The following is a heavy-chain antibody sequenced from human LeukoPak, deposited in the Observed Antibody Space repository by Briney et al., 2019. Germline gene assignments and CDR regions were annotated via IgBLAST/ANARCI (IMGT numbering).Heavy chain of an antibody. Sequence: GGSLRLPCAASVLTFSDYWMNWVRQAPGKGLERMAIIKQDGSEKLYLDSVKGRFTISRDNAKSSLYLQVNHLRAEDTAMYYCVSGIGWLPDYWRQGTPVTVSS. J-gene: IGHJ4*02. D-gene: IGHD6-19*01. CDR1: VLTFSDYW. CDR2: IKQDGSEK. CDR3: VSGIGWLPDY. V-gene: IGHV3-7*03.